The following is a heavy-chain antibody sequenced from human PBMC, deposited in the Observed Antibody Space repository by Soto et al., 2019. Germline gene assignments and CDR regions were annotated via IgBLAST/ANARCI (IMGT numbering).Heavy chain of an antibody. D-gene: IGHD4-17*01. CDR2: ISGSGGST. Sequence: GGSLRLSCAASGFTFSSYAMSWVRQAPGKGLEWVSAISGSGGSTYYADSVKGRFTISRDNSKNTLYLQMNSLRAEDTAVYYCAKAIAGPYYGDYGPHYYYGMDVWGQGTTVTVSS. J-gene: IGHJ6*02. V-gene: IGHV3-23*01. CDR1: GFTFSSYA. CDR3: AKAIAGPYYGDYGPHYYYGMDV.